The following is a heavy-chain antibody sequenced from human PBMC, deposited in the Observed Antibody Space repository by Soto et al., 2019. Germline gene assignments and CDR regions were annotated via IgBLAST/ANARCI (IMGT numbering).Heavy chain of an antibody. CDR1: GGSFSSGGYY. CDR2: IYYSGVT. V-gene: IGHV4-31*03. J-gene: IGHJ4*02. CDR3: ARAHLRDSDGDGLLDY. Sequence: TLSLTCTVSGGSFSSGGYYWSWIRQHPGKGLEWIGYIYYSGVTYYNPALQIRVTISVDTSKNQFSLKLSSVTAADTAVYYCARAHLRDSDGDGLLDYWGQGTLVTVSS. D-gene: IGHD5-18*01.